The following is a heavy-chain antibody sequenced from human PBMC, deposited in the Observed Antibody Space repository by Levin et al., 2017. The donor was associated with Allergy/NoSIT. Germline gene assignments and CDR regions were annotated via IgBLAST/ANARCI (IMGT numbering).Heavy chain of an antibody. CDR2: ISAYNGNT. Sequence: GESLKISCKASGYTFTSYGISWVRQAPGQGLEWMGWISAYNGNTNYAQKLQGRVTMTTDTSTSTAYMELRSLRSDDTAVYYCARTLYSWYCSGGSCYSLDYWGQGTLVTVSS. V-gene: IGHV1-18*01. CDR3: ARTLYSWYCSGGSCYSLDY. CDR1: GYTFTSYG. D-gene: IGHD2-15*01. J-gene: IGHJ4*02.